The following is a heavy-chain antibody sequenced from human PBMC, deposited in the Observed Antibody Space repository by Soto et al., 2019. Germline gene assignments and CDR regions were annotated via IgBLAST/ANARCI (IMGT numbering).Heavy chain of an antibody. Sequence: GAAVKFSFRASGYTFSGFYMHWVRQAPGQGLEWMGWINPNSGGTQSAEKFQGRVTMTRDTSISTAYMELSRLTSDDTAVYYCASAAVTGTAGLDFWGQGTQVTVSS. CDR1: GYTFSGFY. CDR2: INPNSGGT. J-gene: IGHJ4*02. CDR3: ASAAVTGTAGLDF. D-gene: IGHD6-19*01. V-gene: IGHV1-2*02.